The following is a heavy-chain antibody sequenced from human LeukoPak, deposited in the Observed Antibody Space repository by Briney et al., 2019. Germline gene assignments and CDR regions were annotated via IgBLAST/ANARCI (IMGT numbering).Heavy chain of an antibody. CDR2: IGAGGTFT. Sequence: GGSLRLSCTASGFTFSSYAMNWVRQAPGKGLEWVSGIGAGGTFTYYADSVKGRFTISRDNSRNTLYLQMNSLRADDTAVYYCAKDLDYTTCGYYFDYWGQGTLVTVSS. D-gene: IGHD4-11*01. CDR1: GFTFSSYA. J-gene: IGHJ4*02. CDR3: AKDLDYTTCGYYFDY. V-gene: IGHV3-23*01.